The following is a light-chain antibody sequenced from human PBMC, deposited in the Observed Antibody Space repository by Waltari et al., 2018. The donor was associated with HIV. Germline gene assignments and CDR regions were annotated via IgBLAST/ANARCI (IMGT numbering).Light chain of an antibody. Sequence: QSVLTQPPSVSAAPGQKVTISCSGSSSNTGNNYVSWYQPLPGTTPKLLIYDNNQQPSGIPDRYSGSKSGTSATLGITGRQTGDEADYYCGTWDSSLSARVFGGGTKVTVL. CDR1: SSNTGNNY. CDR2: DNN. J-gene: IGLJ3*02. CDR3: GTWDSSLSARV. V-gene: IGLV1-51*01.